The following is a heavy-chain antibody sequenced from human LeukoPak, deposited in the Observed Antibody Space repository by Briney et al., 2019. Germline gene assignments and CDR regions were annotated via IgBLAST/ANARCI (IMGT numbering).Heavy chain of an antibody. Sequence: VSVKVSCKASGYSFTAYYMHLVRQAPGQGLEWMGWINPNSGDTNYAQNFRDRVTMTWDTSVSTAYMELSSLRSEDTAVYYCARGGRYCSGGSCSGGAFDIWGQGTMVTVSS. V-gene: IGHV1-2*02. CDR2: INPNSGDT. CDR3: ARGGRYCSGGSCSGGAFDI. CDR1: GYSFTAYY. D-gene: IGHD2-15*01. J-gene: IGHJ3*02.